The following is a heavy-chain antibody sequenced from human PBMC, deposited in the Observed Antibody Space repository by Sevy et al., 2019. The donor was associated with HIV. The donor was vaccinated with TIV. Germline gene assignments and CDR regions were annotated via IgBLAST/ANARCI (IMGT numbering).Heavy chain of an antibody. V-gene: IGHV3-15*01. CDR1: GFTFSDAW. Sequence: GSLILSCAASGFTFSDAWMTWVRQAPGKGLEWVGRIKTKTDGGTTDYAAPVKGRFTISRDDSKNTVYLQMNSMETEDTAVYYCQWFGAFYFYGMDVWGHGTTVTVSS. CDR2: IKTKTDGGTT. D-gene: IGHD3-10*01. CDR3: QWFGAFYFYGMDV. J-gene: IGHJ6*02.